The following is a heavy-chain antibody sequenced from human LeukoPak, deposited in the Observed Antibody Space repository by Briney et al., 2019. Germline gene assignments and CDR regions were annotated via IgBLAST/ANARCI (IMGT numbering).Heavy chain of an antibody. CDR3: ARGDSIYGDYVAVYYFDY. V-gene: IGHV3-21*01. D-gene: IGHD4-17*01. CDR1: GFTFSSYS. CDR2: ISSSSSYI. Sequence: GGSLRLSCAASGFTFSSYSMNWVRQAPGKGLEWVSSISSSSSYIYYADSVKRRFTISRDNAKNSLYLQMNSLRAEDTAVYYCARGDSIYGDYVAVYYFDYWGQGTLVTVSS. J-gene: IGHJ4*02.